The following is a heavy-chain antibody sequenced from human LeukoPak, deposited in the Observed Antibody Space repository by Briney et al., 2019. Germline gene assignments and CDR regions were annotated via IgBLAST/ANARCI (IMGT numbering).Heavy chain of an antibody. D-gene: IGHD1-26*01. CDR3: ARTQSQSGSYRYYFGY. CDR1: GGSVGSAGYY. J-gene: IGHJ4*02. V-gene: IGHV4-61*08. Sequence: SETLSLSCTVSGGSVGSAGYYWSWIRQPPGGGLEWIGYIYYIRNTNYNPSLKSRVTMSLDPSKNQFSLKLNSVTAADTAVYYCARTQSQSGSYRYYFGYWGQGTLVTVSS. CDR2: IYYIRNT.